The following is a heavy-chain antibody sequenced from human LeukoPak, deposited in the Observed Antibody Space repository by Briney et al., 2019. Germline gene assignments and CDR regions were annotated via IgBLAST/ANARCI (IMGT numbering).Heavy chain of an antibody. V-gene: IGHV5-51*01. D-gene: IGHD5-12*01. J-gene: IGHJ6*02. Sequence: GESLKISRRSSGYSFPSYWIGWVRQMPGKGLEWMGIIYPGDSDTRYSPSFQGQVTISADKSISTAYLQWSSLKASDTAMYYCARQGGYDPNYYYYYGMDVWGQGTTVTVSS. CDR3: ARQGGYDPNYYYYYGMDV. CDR1: GYSFPSYW. CDR2: IYPGDSDT.